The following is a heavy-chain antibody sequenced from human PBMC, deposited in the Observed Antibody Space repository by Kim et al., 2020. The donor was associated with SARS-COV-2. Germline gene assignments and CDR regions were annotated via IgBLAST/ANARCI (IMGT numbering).Heavy chain of an antibody. CDR1: GFTFSNAW. V-gene: IGHV3-15*01. J-gene: IGHJ6*02. D-gene: IGHD6-19*01. CDR3: TTDHAVAGSYYYYGMDV. Sequence: GGSLRLSCAASGFTFSNAWMSWVRQAPGKGLEWVGRIKSKTDGGTTDYAAPVKGRFTISRDDSKNTLYLQMNSLKTEDTAVYYCTTDHAVAGSYYYYGMDVWGQGTTVTVSS. CDR2: IKSKTDGGTT.